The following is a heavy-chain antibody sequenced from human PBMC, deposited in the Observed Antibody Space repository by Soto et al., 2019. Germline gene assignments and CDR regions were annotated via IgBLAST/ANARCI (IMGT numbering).Heavy chain of an antibody. CDR1: GFSLSTSGVG. D-gene: IGHD3-9*01. CDR2: IYWDDDK. J-gene: IGHJ5*02. CDR3: AHRVDAYYDIVTGSVGFDP. Sequence: SGPTLVNPTQTLTLTCTFSGFSLSTSGVGVGWIRQPPGKALEWLALIYWDDDKRYSPSLKSRLTITKDTSKNQVVLTMTNMDPVDTATYYCAHRVDAYYDIVTGSVGFDPWGQGTLVTVSS. V-gene: IGHV2-5*02.